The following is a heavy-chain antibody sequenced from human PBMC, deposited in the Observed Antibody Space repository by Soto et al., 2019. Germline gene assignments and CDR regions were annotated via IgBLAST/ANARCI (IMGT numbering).Heavy chain of an antibody. D-gene: IGHD1-1*01. Sequence: GGSLRLSCAASGFTFNNYAMTWVRQAPGKGLEWVSAIRGSGDNTYYADSVKGRFTISRDNSRNTLYLQMNSLRAEDTAVYYCAKDSSELDCCLDSFDIWGQGTMVTVSS. CDR3: AKDSSELDCCLDSFDI. CDR1: GFTFNNYA. J-gene: IGHJ3*02. V-gene: IGHV3-23*01. CDR2: IRGSGDNT.